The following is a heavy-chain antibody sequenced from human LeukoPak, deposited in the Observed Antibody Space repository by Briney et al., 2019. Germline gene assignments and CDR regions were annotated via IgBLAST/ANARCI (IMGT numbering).Heavy chain of an antibody. CDR3: ARVSGYSGTWYVDY. D-gene: IGHD6-13*01. CDR2: IYSGGNT. CDR1: GFTVSSNY. Sequence: GGSLRLSCAASGFTVSSNYMSWVRQAPGKGLEWVSVIYSGGNTYYADSVKGRFTISRDSSKNTLYLQMNSLRADDTAVYYCARVSGYSGTWYVDYWGQGTLVTVSS. J-gene: IGHJ4*02. V-gene: IGHV3-53*01.